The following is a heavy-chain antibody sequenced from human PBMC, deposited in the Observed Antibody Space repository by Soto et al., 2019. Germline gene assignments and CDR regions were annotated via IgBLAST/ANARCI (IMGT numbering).Heavy chain of an antibody. J-gene: IGHJ4*02. V-gene: IGHV3-30*03. D-gene: IGHD3-22*01. Sequence: QVQLVESGGGVVQPGRSLRLSCAASGFTFRDYDMHWVRQVTGKGLEWVAVISHDERIKYYADSVKGRFTIARDNSNNMLYLQMDSLQTEDTALYYCARRLAGASSDLLDFWCQGTLVTVSS. CDR1: GFTFRDYD. CDR3: ARRLAGASSDLLDF. CDR2: ISHDERIK.